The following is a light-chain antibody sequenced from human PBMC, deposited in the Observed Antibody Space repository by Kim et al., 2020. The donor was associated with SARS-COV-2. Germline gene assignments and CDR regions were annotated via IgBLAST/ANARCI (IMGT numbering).Light chain of an antibody. CDR2: QAS. J-gene: IGLJ2*01. CDR1: KLGDKY. V-gene: IGLV3-1*01. Sequence: SYELTQPPSVYVSPGQTASITCSGDKLGDKYACWYQQKPGQSPVLVIYQASKRPSGIPERFSGSNSGNTATLTISGAQAMDEADYYCQAWDSSTVV. CDR3: QAWDSSTVV.